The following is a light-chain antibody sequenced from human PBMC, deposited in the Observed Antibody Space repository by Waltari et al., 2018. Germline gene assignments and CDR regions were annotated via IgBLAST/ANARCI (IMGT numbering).Light chain of an antibody. J-gene: IGKJ1*01. Sequence: EIVLTQSPATLSLSPGERATLSCRTSQSVRSYLAWYQQKPGQAPRLLIYDASNRASGIPARFSGSGSGTDFSLSISGLQPEDFATYYCQQSYTTPRTFGQGTKVEIK. CDR1: QSVRSY. CDR3: QQSYTTPRT. CDR2: DAS. V-gene: IGKV3-11*01.